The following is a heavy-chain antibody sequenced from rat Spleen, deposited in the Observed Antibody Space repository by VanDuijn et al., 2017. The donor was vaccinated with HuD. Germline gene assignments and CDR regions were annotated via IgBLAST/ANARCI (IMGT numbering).Heavy chain of an antibody. CDR1: GFTFSNFD. V-gene: IGHV5-25*01. D-gene: IGHD1-10*01. CDR2: ISYDGSST. CDR3: ARALTTEGYYFDY. J-gene: IGHJ2*01. Sequence: EVQLVESGGGLVQPGRSMKLSCAASGFTFSNFDMAWVRQAPTKGLEWVASISYDGSSTYYRDSVKGRFTISKNNAISTLYLQMESLRSEDTATYDCARALTTEGYYFDYWGQGVVVTVSS.